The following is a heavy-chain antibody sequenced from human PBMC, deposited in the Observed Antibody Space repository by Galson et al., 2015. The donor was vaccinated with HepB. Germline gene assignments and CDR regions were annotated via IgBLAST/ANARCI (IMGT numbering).Heavy chain of an antibody. Sequence: SLRLSCAASGFTFSSYAMHWVRQAPGKGLEWVAVISYDGSNKYYADSVKGRFTISRDNSKNTLYLQMNSLRAEDTAVYYCARDEFSYGYSYGSLFDYWGQGTLVTVSS. CDR1: GFTFSSYA. D-gene: IGHD5-18*01. V-gene: IGHV3-30*04. CDR2: ISYDGSNK. J-gene: IGHJ4*02. CDR3: ARDEFSYGYSYGSLFDY.